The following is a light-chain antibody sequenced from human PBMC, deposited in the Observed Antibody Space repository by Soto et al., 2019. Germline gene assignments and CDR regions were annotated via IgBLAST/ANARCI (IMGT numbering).Light chain of an antibody. J-gene: IGKJ4*01. CDR3: QQTSSTPLT. CDR1: QSVNYY. V-gene: IGKV1-39*01. CDR2: GAS. Sequence: DIQMTQFPSSLSAAVGDRVTITCLASQSVNYYLNWYQQKPGKAPKLLIYGASSLQSGVPSRFSGSGSGTDFTLSITSLQPEDFATYYCQQTSSTPLTFGGGTTVEIK.